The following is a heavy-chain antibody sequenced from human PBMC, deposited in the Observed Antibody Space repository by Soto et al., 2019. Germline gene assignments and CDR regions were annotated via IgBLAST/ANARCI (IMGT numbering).Heavy chain of an antibody. Sequence: GGTLRLSCSVAAFTVSDSMSLVRHAPGKGLECVSLIHSDGSTHYTGSVRGRFTLSRDNSKNTLYLQMDRLRVDDTAVYFCARDASGPFDYWGQGTLVNVSS. CDR1: AFTVSDS. V-gene: IGHV3-53*01. J-gene: IGHJ4*02. CDR2: IHSDGST. CDR3: ARDASGPFDY. D-gene: IGHD6-19*01.